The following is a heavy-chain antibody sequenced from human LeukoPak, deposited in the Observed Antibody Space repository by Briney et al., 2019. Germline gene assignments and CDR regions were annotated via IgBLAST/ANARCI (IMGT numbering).Heavy chain of an antibody. CDR3: ARDPNGDYIGAFDM. CDR1: GFTFSAYA. Sequence: PGGSLRLSCTASGFTFSAYAVMWVRQAPGKGPEWVSAIRGSGSGGGTLYADSVKGRFTISRDNPKYTLLLQMNSLRAEDTAVYYCARDPNGDYIGAFDMWGPGTMVTVSS. D-gene: IGHD4-17*01. J-gene: IGHJ3*02. V-gene: IGHV3-23*01. CDR2: IRGSGSGGGT.